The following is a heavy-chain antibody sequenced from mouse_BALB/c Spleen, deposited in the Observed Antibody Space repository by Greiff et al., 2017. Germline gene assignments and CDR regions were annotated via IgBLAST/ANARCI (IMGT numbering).Heavy chain of an antibody. D-gene: IGHD1-1*01. CDR3: ASSSITTVVEGDY. J-gene: IGHJ2*01. CDR1: GFNFKDTY. V-gene: IGHV14-3*02. CDR2: IDPANGNT. Sequence: VQLQQSGAELVKPGASVKLSCTASGFNFKDTYMHWVKQRPEQGLEWIGRIDPANGNTKYDPKFKGKATITADTSSNTAYLQLSSLTSEDTAVFYCASSSITTVVEGDYWGQGTTLTVSS.